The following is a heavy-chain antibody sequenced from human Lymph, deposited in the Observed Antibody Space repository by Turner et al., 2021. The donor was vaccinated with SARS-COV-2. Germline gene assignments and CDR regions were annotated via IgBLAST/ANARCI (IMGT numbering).Heavy chain of an antibody. Sequence: QVELGVLGGGEVQPGTSLRLSCTASGFTFSRYAMHWVRQAPDKGLEWVSLISYDGSNKYYADSVKGRFTISRDNSKNTLYLQMNSLRTEDTAVYYCAREMGSGSDYWGQGTLVTVSS. CDR2: ISYDGSNK. D-gene: IGHD3-10*01. V-gene: IGHV3-30*04. CDR3: AREMGSGSDY. CDR1: GFTFSRYA. J-gene: IGHJ4*02.